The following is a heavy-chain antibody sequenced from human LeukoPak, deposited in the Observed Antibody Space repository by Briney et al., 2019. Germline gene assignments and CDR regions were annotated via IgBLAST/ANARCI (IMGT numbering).Heavy chain of an antibody. CDR1: GFTFSSYS. V-gene: IGHV3-7*05. CDR3: AKNWGYFDY. J-gene: IGHJ4*02. Sequence: PGGSLRLSCATSGFTFSSYSMTWVRQAPGKGLEWVANIKEDGSEKYCVDSVKGRFTISRDNAENSLYLQMNSLRAEDTAVYYCAKNWGYFDYWGQGILVTVSS. D-gene: IGHD7-27*01. CDR2: IKEDGSEK.